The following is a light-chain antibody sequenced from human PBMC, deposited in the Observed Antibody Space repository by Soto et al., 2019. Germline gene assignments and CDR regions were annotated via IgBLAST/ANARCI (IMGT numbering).Light chain of an antibody. Sequence: EIVMTQSPATLSVSPGERATLSCRSSHSVSSNLALYQQKPCQAPRLLIYGASTRATGIPARFSGSGSGTEFTLTISSLHSEDFAVYYWQQYNNWPRTFGQGTKVEIK. CDR1: HSVSSN. CDR3: QQYNNWPRT. J-gene: IGKJ1*01. V-gene: IGKV3-15*01. CDR2: GAS.